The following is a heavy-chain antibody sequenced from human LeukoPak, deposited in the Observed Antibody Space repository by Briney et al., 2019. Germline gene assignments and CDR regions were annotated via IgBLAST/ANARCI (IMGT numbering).Heavy chain of an antibody. CDR3: ARDRGESGYDD. D-gene: IGHD5-12*01. V-gene: IGHV4-61*01. Sequence: SETLSLTCTVSGGSISSSSYYWSWIRQPPGKGLEWIGYIYYSGSTNYNPSLKSRVTISVDTSKNQFSLKLSSVTAADTAVYCCARDRGESGYDDWGQGTLVTVSS. J-gene: IGHJ4*02. CDR1: GGSISSSSYY. CDR2: IYYSGST.